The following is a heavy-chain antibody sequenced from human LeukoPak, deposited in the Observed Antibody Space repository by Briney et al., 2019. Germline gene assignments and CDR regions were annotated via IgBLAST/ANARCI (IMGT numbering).Heavy chain of an antibody. CDR3: ARHLSIAVAGARANYFDY. CDR1: GGSISSYY. V-gene: IGHV4-59*08. J-gene: IGHJ4*02. CDR2: IYYSGST. D-gene: IGHD6-19*01. Sequence: SETLSLTCTVSGGSISSYYWSWIRQPPGKGLEWIGYIYYSGSTNYNPSLKSRVTISVDTSKNQFSLKLSSVTAADTAVYYCARHLSIAVAGARANYFDYWGQGTLVTVSS.